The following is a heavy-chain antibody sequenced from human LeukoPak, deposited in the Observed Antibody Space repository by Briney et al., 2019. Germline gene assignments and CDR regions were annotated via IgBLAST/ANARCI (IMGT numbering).Heavy chain of an antibody. Sequence: GGSLRLSCAASGFTFSNYWMHWVRRAPGKGLVWVSRINGDGSSTTYADSVKGRFTISRDNAKNTLYLQMNSLRAEDTAVYYCVRDVQAGPGYWGQGSLVTVSS. J-gene: IGHJ4*02. V-gene: IGHV3-74*01. CDR1: GFTFSNYW. D-gene: IGHD6-19*01. CDR2: INGDGSST. CDR3: VRDVQAGPGY.